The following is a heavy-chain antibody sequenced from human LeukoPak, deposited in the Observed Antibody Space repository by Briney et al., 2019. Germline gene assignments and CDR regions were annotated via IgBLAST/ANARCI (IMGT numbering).Heavy chain of an antibody. CDR1: GASISGSGYY. CDR3: ARGRGPKKYRYSSSVNWFDP. D-gene: IGHD6-13*01. Sequence: SETLSLTCTVSGASISGSGYYWGWIRQPPGKGLEWIGNIYDSGSTYYNASLQSRVTISIDTSKNQFSLRLSSVTAADTAVYYCARGRGPKKYRYSSSVNWFDPWGQGTLVTVSS. J-gene: IGHJ5*02. CDR2: IYDSGST. V-gene: IGHV4-39*01.